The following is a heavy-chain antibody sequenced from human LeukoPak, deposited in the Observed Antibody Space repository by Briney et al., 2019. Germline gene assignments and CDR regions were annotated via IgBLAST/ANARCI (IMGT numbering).Heavy chain of an antibody. V-gene: IGHV4-59*01. CDR3: ARIPLWFGDPREKCYYGMDV. CDR2: IYYSGST. J-gene: IGHJ6*02. D-gene: IGHD3-10*01. Sequence: SETLSLTCTVSGGSISSYYWSWIRQPPGKGLEWIGYIYYSGSTNYNPSLKSRVTISVDTSKNQFSLKLSSVTAADTAVYYCARIPLWFGDPREKCYYGMDVWDQGTTVTVSS. CDR1: GGSISSYY.